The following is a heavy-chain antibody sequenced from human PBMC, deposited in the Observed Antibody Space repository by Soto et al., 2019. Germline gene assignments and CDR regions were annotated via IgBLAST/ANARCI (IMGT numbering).Heavy chain of an antibody. V-gene: IGHV3-53*01. CDR1: GFSVSSHH. D-gene: IGHD5-18*01. CDR2: VYPGGNT. Sequence: VQLVESGGGLIQPGGSLRLSCAASGFSVSSHHMTWVRQAPGRGPEWVSTVYPGGNTYYADSVRGRFTISRDTSKNMLYLQINSLRAEDTAVYYCARGVDTAKAGYWGQGTQVTVSS. CDR3: ARGVDTAKAGY. J-gene: IGHJ4*02.